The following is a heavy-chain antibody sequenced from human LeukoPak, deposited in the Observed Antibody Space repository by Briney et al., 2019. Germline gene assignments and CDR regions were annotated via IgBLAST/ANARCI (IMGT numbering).Heavy chain of an antibody. V-gene: IGHV4-34*01. CDR2: INHSGST. CDR3: ARDYGGSSPFDY. J-gene: IGHJ4*02. Sequence: SETLSLTCAVYGGSFSGYYWSWIRQPPGKGLEWIGEINHSGSTNYNPSLKSRVTISVDTSKIQFSLKLSSVTAADTAVYYCARDYGGSSPFDYWGQGTLVTVSS. D-gene: IGHD4-23*01. CDR1: GGSFSGYY.